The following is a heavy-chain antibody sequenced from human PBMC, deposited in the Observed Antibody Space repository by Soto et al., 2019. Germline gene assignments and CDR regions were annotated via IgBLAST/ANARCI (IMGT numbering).Heavy chain of an antibody. CDR1: GGTFGSYA. Sequence: SVKVSCKASGGTFGSYAISWVRQAPGQGLEWMGGIIPIFGTANYAQKFQGRVTITADESTSTAYMELSSLRSEDTAVYYCASRENYYDFWSGYSPGMDYYYYGMDVWGQGTTVTVSS. D-gene: IGHD3-3*01. CDR2: IIPIFGTA. V-gene: IGHV1-69*13. CDR3: ASRENYYDFWSGYSPGMDYYYYGMDV. J-gene: IGHJ6*02.